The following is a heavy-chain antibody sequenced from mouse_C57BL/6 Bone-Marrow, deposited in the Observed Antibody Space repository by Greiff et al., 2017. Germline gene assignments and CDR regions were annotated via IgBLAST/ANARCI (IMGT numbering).Heavy chain of an antibody. D-gene: IGHD1-1*01. Sequence: EVKVEESGGGLVQPGESLKLSCESNEYEFPSHDMSWVRKTPEKRLELVAAINSDGGSTYYPDTMERRFIISRDNTKKTLYLQMSSLRSEDTALYYCARQAVAHWYFDVWGTGTTVTVSS. CDR3: ARQAVAHWYFDV. J-gene: IGHJ1*03. CDR1: EYEFPSHD. V-gene: IGHV5-2*03. CDR2: INSDGGST.